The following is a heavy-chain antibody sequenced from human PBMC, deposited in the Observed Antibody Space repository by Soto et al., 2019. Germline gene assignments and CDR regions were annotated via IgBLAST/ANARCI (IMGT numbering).Heavy chain of an antibody. Sequence: QVQLVQSGAEVKKPGASVKVSCKDSGYTFTSYGISWVRQAPGQGLEWMGWISAHNGNTKYAQKVQGRVTMTTDTSASTAYMELRSLRSDDTAVYYCARDLAAGMIDYWGQGTLVTVSS. CDR2: ISAHNGNT. CDR3: ARDLAAGMIDY. J-gene: IGHJ4*02. V-gene: IGHV1-18*01. CDR1: GYTFTSYG. D-gene: IGHD6-13*01.